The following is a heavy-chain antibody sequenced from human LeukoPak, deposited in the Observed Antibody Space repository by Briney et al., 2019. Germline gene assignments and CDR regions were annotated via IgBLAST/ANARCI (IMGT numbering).Heavy chain of an antibody. V-gene: IGHV4-34*01. J-gene: IGHJ1*01. CDR3: ARPRGSWYVHPDAHFQH. CDR2: INHSGST. CDR1: GGSFSGYY. D-gene: IGHD6-13*01. Sequence: SETLSLTCAVDGGSFSGYYWSWIRQPPGKGLEWIGEINHSGSTNYNPSLKSRVTISVDTSKNQFSLKLSSVTAADTAVYYCARPRGSWYVHPDAHFQHWGQGTLVTVSS.